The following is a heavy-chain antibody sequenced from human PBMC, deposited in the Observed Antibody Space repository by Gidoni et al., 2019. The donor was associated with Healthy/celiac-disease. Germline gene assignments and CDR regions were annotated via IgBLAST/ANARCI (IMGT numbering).Heavy chain of an antibody. CDR2: ISGSGGST. Sequence: EVQLLESGGGLVQHGGSLRLSCAASGFTFSSYAMSWVRQAPGKGLEWVSAISGSGGSTYYADSVKGRFTISRDNSKNTLYLQMNSLRAEDTAVYYCAKDARNAGLYWGLDAFDIWGQGTMVTVSS. V-gene: IGHV3-23*01. D-gene: IGHD7-27*01. CDR3: AKDARNAGLYWGLDAFDI. J-gene: IGHJ3*02. CDR1: GFTFSSYA.